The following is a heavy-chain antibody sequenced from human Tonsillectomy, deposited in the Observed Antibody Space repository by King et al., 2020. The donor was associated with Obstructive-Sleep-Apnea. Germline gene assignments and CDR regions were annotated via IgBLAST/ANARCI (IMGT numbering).Heavy chain of an antibody. CDR1: GGTFSSYA. CDR3: ARVKGGHDFNSYDGLDV. Sequence: QLVQSGAEVKKPGSSVKVSCKASGGTFSSYAISWVRQAPGQGLEWMGGIIPIFGTPNYAQKFQGRVTITADKSTSTAYMELSSLRSEDTAVYYCARVKGGHDFNSYDGLDVWGQGTTVTVSS. D-gene: IGHD1-1*01. CDR2: IIPIFGTP. V-gene: IGHV1-69*06. J-gene: IGHJ6*02.